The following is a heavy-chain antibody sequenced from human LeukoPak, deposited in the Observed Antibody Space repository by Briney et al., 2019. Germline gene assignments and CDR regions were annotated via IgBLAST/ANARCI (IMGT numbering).Heavy chain of an antibody. CDR2: ISSSSSTI. CDR3: ARSSYYDILTGYYDY. V-gene: IGHV3-48*04. D-gene: IGHD3-9*01. Sequence: GALRLSCAASGFTFSSYSMNWVRQAPGKGLEWVSYISSSSSTIYYADSVKGRFTISRDNAKNSLYLQMNSLRAEDTAVYYCARSSYYDILTGYYDYWGQGTLVTVSS. J-gene: IGHJ4*02. CDR1: GFTFSSYS.